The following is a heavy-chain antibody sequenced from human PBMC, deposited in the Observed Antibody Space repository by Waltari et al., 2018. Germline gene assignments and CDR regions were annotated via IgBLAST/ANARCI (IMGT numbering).Heavy chain of an antibody. Sequence: QVQLVESGGGVVQPGRSLRLSCAASGFTFSSYGMHWVRQAPGKGLEWVAVISYDGSNKYYADSVKGRFTISRDNSKNTLYLQMNSLRAEDTAVYYCAKSDRYFDYWGQGTLVTVSS. J-gene: IGHJ4*02. V-gene: IGHV3-30*18. CDR3: AKSDRYFDY. CDR2: ISYDGSNK. CDR1: GFTFSSYG.